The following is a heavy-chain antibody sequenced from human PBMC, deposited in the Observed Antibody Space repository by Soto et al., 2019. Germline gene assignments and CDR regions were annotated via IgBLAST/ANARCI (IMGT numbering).Heavy chain of an antibody. CDR2: IYYSGST. J-gene: IGHJ5*02. CDR1: GGSISSSSYY. CDR3: ARHRGVEQPRVSTHWFDP. D-gene: IGHD6-13*01. V-gene: IGHV4-39*01. Sequence: SETLSLTCTVSGGSISSSSYYWGWIRQPPGKGLEWIGSIYYSGSTYYNPSLKSRVTISVDTSKNQFSLKLSSVTAADTAVYYCARHRGVEQPRVSTHWFDPWGQGTLVTVSA.